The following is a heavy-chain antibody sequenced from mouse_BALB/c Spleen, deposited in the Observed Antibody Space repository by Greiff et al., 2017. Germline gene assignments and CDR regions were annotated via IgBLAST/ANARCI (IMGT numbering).Heavy chain of an antibody. V-gene: IGHV1S29*02. CDR1: GYTFTDYN. Sequence: EVQLQQSGPELVKPGASVKISCKASGYTFTDYNMHWVKQSHGKSLEWIGYIYPYNGGTGYNQKFKSKATLTVDNSSSTAYMELRSLTSEDSAVYYCASTVVDYFDYWGQGTTLTVSS. D-gene: IGHD1-1*01. J-gene: IGHJ2*01. CDR2: IYPYNGGT. CDR3: ASTVVDYFDY.